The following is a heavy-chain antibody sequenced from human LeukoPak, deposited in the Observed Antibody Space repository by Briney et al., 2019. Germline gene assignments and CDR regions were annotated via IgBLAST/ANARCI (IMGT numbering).Heavy chain of an antibody. CDR3: ARDTEDTPDY. CDR1: GFTFSTYG. Sequence: GGSLRLSCAASGFTFSTYGMIWVRQAPGKGLEWVSTISSGSSYIDYADSMKGRFTISRDNAKNSLYLQMNSLRAEDTAVYYCARDTEDTPDYWGQGTLVTVSS. CDR2: ISSGSSYI. J-gene: IGHJ4*02. D-gene: IGHD2-15*01. V-gene: IGHV3-21*01.